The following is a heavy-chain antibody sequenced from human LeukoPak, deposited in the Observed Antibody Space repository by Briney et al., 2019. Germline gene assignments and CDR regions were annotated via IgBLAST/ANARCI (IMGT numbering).Heavy chain of an antibody. CDR1: GYTFTSYD. Sequence: GASVKVSCKASGYTFTSYDINWVRQATGQGLEWMGWMNPNSGNTGYAQKFQGRVTITRNTSISTAYMELSSLRSDDMAVYYCARGGSGEPLDGMDVWGQGTTVTVSS. CDR3: ARGGSGEPLDGMDV. V-gene: IGHV1-8*03. J-gene: IGHJ6*02. D-gene: IGHD6-19*01. CDR2: MNPNSGNT.